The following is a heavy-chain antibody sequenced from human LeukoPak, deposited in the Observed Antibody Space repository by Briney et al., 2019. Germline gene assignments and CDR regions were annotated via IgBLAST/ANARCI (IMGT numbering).Heavy chain of an antibody. Sequence: SETLSLTRTVSGYSISSAYYWGWIRQPPGKGLEWIGSIYHSGSTYYNPSLKSRVTISVDTSKNQFSLKLSSVTAANTAVYYCARVGFDAFDIWGQGTVVTVSS. D-gene: IGHD1-26*01. CDR3: ARVGFDAFDI. CDR1: GYSISSAYY. CDR2: IYHSGST. J-gene: IGHJ3*02. V-gene: IGHV4-38-2*02.